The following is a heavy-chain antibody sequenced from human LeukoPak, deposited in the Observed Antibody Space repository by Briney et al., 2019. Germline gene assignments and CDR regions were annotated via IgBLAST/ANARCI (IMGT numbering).Heavy chain of an antibody. CDR3: ARDMYDYVWGSYRRAPSGY. V-gene: IGHV3-30*01. J-gene: IGHJ4*02. CDR1: GFTFSSYA. D-gene: IGHD3-16*02. Sequence: PGGCLRLSCAASGFTFSSYAMHSVRQAPGRGLEWGAVISYDGSNKYYADSVKGRFTISRDNSKNTLYLQMNSLRAEDTAVYYCARDMYDYVWGSYRRAPSGYWGQGTLVTVSS. CDR2: ISYDGSNK.